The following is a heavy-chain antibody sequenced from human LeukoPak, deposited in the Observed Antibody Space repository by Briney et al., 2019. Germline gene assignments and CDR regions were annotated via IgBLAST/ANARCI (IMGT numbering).Heavy chain of an antibody. CDR1: GFTFSSYW. Sequence: PGGSLRLSCVASGFTFSSYWMTWVRQAPGKGLEWLANIKEDGSEKYYVDSVKGRFTISRDNTKNSLYLQMNSLRAEDTALYYCATHAYCGGDCSQDLSWYFDLWGRGTLVTVSS. D-gene: IGHD2-21*02. J-gene: IGHJ2*01. CDR2: IKEDGSEK. CDR3: ATHAYCGGDCSQDLSWYFDL. V-gene: IGHV3-7*03.